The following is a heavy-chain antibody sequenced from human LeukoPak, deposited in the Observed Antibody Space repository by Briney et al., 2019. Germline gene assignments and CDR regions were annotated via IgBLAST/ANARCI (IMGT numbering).Heavy chain of an antibody. J-gene: IGHJ4*02. D-gene: IGHD6-13*01. CDR3: ATAGGQQLVQFDY. CDR2: IYYSGST. V-gene: IGHV4-30-4*01. CDR1: GGSISSGDYY. Sequence: SETLSLTCTVSGGSISSGDYYWSWIRQPPGKGLEWIGYIYYSGSTYYNPSLKSRFTISVDTSKNQFSLKLSSVTAADTAVYYCATAGGQQLVQFDYWGQGTLVTVSS.